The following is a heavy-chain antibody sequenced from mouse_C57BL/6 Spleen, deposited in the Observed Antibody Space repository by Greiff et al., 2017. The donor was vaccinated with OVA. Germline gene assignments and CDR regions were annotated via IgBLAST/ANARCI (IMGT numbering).Heavy chain of an antibody. CDR1: GFTFSSYA. CDR2: ISDGGSYT. J-gene: IGHJ2*01. CDR3: ARETVSIDY. Sequence: EVKVVESGGGLVKPGGSLKLSCAASGFTFSSYAMSWVRQTPEKRLEWVATISDGGSYTYYPDNVTGRFTISRDNAKNNLYLQMSHLKSEDTAMYYCARETVSIDYWGQGTTLTVSS. V-gene: IGHV5-4*01.